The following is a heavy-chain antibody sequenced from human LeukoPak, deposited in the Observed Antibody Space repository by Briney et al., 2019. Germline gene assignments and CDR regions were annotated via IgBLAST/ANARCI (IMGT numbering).Heavy chain of an antibody. CDR3: ARDLRTEIFGGFDP. J-gene: IGHJ5*02. CDR1: GYTFTSYG. Sequence: ASVKVSCKASGYTFTSYGISWVRRAPGQGLEWMGWISAYNGNTNYAQKLQGRVTMTTDTSTSTAYMELRSLRSDDTAVYYCARDLRTEIFGGFDPWGQGTLVTVSS. D-gene: IGHD3-3*01. CDR2: ISAYNGNT. V-gene: IGHV1-18*01.